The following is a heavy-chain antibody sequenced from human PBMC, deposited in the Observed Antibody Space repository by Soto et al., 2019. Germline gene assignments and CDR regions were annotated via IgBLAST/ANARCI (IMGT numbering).Heavy chain of an antibody. CDR3: ASPVVATTTGFDY. V-gene: IGHV3-48*01. D-gene: IGHD5-12*01. J-gene: IGHJ4*02. CDR2: ISSSSSTI. Sequence: PGGSLRLSCAASGFTFSSYGMHWVRQAPGKGLEWVSYISSSSSTIYYADSVKGRFTISRDNAKNSLYLQMNSLRAEDTAVYYCASPVVATTTGFDYWGQGTLVTVSS. CDR1: GFTFSSYG.